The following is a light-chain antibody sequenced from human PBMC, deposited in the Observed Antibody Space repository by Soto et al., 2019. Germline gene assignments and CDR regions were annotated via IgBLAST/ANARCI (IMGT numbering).Light chain of an antibody. Sequence: QSALTQPASVSGSPGQSITISCTGTSSDVGGYNYVSWYQQHPGKAPKLMIYEVSNRPSGVSNRFSGSKSGNTASLTISGLQAGDEADYYCSSYTSSGTLVFGTGTKVTVL. J-gene: IGLJ1*01. CDR1: SSDVGGYNY. CDR3: SSYTSSGTLV. CDR2: EVS. V-gene: IGLV2-14*01.